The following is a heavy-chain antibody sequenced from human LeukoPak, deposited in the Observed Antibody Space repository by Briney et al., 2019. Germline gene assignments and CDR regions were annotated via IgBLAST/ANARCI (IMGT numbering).Heavy chain of an antibody. Sequence: PGGSLRLSCVASGFTFSSYWMHWVRQTPGKGPVWVSRIGSDGTSATYADSVRGQFTISRDNAKNTVYLQMNSLRVEDTAVYYCAREKRDIVVVPAAPRTYYYYYYGMDVWGQGTTVTVSS. CDR3: AREKRDIVVVPAAPRTYYYYYYGMDV. V-gene: IGHV3-74*01. J-gene: IGHJ6*02. CDR1: GFTFSSYW. CDR2: IGSDGTSA. D-gene: IGHD2-2*01.